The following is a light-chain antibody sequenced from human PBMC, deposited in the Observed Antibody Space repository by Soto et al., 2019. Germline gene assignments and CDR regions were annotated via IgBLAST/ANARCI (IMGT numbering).Light chain of an antibody. CDR2: KAS. V-gene: IGKV1-5*03. Sequence: DIQLTQSPSPLSASVGARVTITCRASQSISSWLAWYQQKPGTAPKLLIYKASTLQSGVPSRFSGSGSGSEFTLTISSLQPDDSATYYCQQYNDNCTFGQGTKVEIK. J-gene: IGKJ1*01. CDR3: QQYNDNCT. CDR1: QSISSW.